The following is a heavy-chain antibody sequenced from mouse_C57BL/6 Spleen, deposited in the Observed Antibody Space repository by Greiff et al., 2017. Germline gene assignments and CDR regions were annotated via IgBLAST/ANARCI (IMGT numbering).Heavy chain of an antibody. Sequence: EVQLQQSGPELVKPGASVKISCKASGYSFTGYYMNWVKQSPEKSLEWIGEINPSTGGTTYNQKFKAKATLTVDKSSSTAYMQLKSLTSEDSAVYYCARWGVTTVGGFAYWGQGTLVTVSA. V-gene: IGHV1-42*01. CDR3: ARWGVTTVGGFAY. J-gene: IGHJ3*01. CDR1: GYSFTGYY. D-gene: IGHD1-1*01. CDR2: INPSTGGT.